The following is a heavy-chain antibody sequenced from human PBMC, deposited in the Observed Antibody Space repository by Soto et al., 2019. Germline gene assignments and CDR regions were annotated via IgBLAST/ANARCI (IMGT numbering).Heavy chain of an antibody. CDR1: GYIFSDYY. Sequence: QVQLVQSGSDVKKPGASFTVSGKASGYIFSDYYIHWVRQAPGQGLEWMGWIDPRNGGTKYAQKFQDRPTMITDTSTSTAFLEPRRLRLDDTAVFFCATVLYRNVIHAWGQGTLVTVSS. J-gene: IGHJ4*02. V-gene: IGHV1-2*02. CDR2: IDPRNGGT. D-gene: IGHD5-18*01. CDR3: ATVLYRNVIHA.